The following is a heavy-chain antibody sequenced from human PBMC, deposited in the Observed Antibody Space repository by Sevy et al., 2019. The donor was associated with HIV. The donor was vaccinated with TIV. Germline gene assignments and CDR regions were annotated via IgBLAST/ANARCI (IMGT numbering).Heavy chain of an antibody. D-gene: IGHD6-13*01. CDR2: ISSSGSTI. V-gene: IGHV3-48*03. CDR1: GFTFSSYE. Sequence: GGSLRLSCAASGFTFSSYEMNWVRQAPGKGLEWVSYISSSGSTIYYADSVKGRFTISRDNAKNSLYLQMNSLRAEDTAVDYCARDQGSTPSGYYYYGMDVWGQGTTVTVSS. J-gene: IGHJ6*02. CDR3: ARDQGSTPSGYYYYGMDV.